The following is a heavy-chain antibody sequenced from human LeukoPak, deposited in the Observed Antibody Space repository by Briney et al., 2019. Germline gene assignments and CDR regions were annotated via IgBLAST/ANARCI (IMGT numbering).Heavy chain of an antibody. D-gene: IGHD3-10*01. Sequence: GSLILSFAASGFPFSSYGMHWVRQAPGKGLEWVAFIRYDGSNKYYADSVKGLFTISRDNSKNTRYLQMNSLRAEDTAVYYCAKDLDPGSWGTFDYWGQGTLVTVSS. CDR2: IRYDGSNK. CDR1: GFPFSSYG. V-gene: IGHV3-30*02. J-gene: IGHJ4*02. CDR3: AKDLDPGSWGTFDY.